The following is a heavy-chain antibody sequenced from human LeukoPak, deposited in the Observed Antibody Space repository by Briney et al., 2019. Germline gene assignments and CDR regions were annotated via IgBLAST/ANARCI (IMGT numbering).Heavy chain of an antibody. Sequence: SETLSLTCTVSGGSISSSSYYWGWIRQPPGKGLEWIGSIYYSGSTYYNPSLKSRVTISVDTSKNQFSLKLSSVTAADTAVYYCARGASITIFGVVKPGAFDIWGQGTMVTVSS. CDR1: GGSISSSSYY. CDR3: ARGASITIFGVVKPGAFDI. V-gene: IGHV4-39*07. J-gene: IGHJ3*02. D-gene: IGHD3-3*01. CDR2: IYYSGST.